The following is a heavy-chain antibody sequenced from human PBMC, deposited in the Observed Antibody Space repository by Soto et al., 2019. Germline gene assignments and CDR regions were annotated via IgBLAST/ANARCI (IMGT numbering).Heavy chain of an antibody. CDR2: IIPIFGTA. CDR3: ARSLGAYCGGDCYWPLDY. CDR1: GATFSSYA. D-gene: IGHD2-21*02. V-gene: IGHV1-69*13. J-gene: IGHJ4*02. Sequence: GASVKVSCKASGATFSSYAISWVRQAPGQGLEWMGGIIPIFGTANYAQKFQGRVTITADESTSTAYMELSSLRSEDTAVYYCARSLGAYCGGDCYWPLDYWGQGTLVTVSS.